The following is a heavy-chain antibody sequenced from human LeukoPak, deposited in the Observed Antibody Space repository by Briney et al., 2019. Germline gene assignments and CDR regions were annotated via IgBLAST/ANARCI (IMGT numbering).Heavy chain of an antibody. CDR1: GGSFSGYY. Sequence: TSETLSLTCAVYGGSFSGYYWSWIRQPPGKGLEWIGEINHSGSTNYNPSLKSRVTISVDTSKNQFSLKLGSVTAADTAVYYCARGRYSSSAGFDPWGQGTLVTVSS. CDR2: INHSGST. D-gene: IGHD6-6*01. CDR3: ARGRYSSSAGFDP. J-gene: IGHJ5*02. V-gene: IGHV4-34*01.